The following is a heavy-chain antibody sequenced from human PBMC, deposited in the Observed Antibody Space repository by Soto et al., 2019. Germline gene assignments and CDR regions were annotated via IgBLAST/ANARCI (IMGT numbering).Heavy chain of an antibody. CDR2: INPKSGCT. CDR1: GYTFTVYY. V-gene: IGHV1-2*02. D-gene: IGHD1-26*01. Sequence: QVQLVQSGAEVKKPGASVNVSCKASGYTFTVYYMHWVRQAPGQVLEWMGWINPKSGCTMYPQKFQGRVTMTWDTSISTAYMALTRLRSEATAVYSCARDLAKGGGSAGFDYWGQGTLVTVSS. CDR3: ARDLAKGGGSAGFDY. J-gene: IGHJ4*02.